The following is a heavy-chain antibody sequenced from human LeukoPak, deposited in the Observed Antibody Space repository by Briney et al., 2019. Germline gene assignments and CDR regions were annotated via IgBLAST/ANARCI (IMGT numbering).Heavy chain of an antibody. CDR1: GFTFTSSA. CDR2: IVVGSGNT. Sequence: SVKVSCKASGFTFTSSAVQWVRQARGQRLEWIGWIVVGSGNTNYAQKFQERVTITRDMSTSTAYMELSSLRAEDTAVYYCAKADTAMLLCLSPHYWGREPWSPSPQ. D-gene: IGHD5-18*01. V-gene: IGHV1-58*01. J-gene: IGHJ4*02. CDR3: AKADTAMLLCLSPHY.